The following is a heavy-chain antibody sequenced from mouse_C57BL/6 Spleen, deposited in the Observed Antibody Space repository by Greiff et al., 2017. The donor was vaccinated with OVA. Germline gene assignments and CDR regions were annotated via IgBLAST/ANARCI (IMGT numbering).Heavy chain of an antibody. V-gene: IGHV5-9*01. CDR1: GFTFSSYT. D-gene: IGHD4-1*01. CDR2: ISGGGGNT. Sequence: EVKLMESGGGLVKPGGSLKLSCAASGFTFSSYTMSWVRQTPEKRLEWVATISGGGGNTYYPDSVQGRFTISRDNAKNTLYLQMSSLRSEDTALYYCARRDNWDGHYFDYWGQGTTLTVSS. CDR3: ARRDNWDGHYFDY. J-gene: IGHJ2*01.